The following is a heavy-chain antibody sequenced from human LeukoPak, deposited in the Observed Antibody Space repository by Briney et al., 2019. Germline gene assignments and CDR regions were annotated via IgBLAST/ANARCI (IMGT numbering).Heavy chain of an antibody. D-gene: IGHD3-22*01. J-gene: IGHJ4*02. CDR1: GYSFTSSW. V-gene: IGHV5-10-1*01. CDR2: IDPSDSYT. CDR3: ARGGYDSSGYYVRP. Sequence: GESLKISCKGSGYSFTSSWISLVRQMPGKGLEWVGRIDPSDSYTNYGPSFQGHVTISADKSISTAYLQWTSLKASDTAMYYCARGGYDSSGYYVRPWGQGTLVTVSS.